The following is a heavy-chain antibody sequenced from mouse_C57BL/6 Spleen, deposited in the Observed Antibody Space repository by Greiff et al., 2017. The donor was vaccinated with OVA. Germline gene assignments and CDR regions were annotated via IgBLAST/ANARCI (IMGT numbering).Heavy chain of an antibody. CDR2: INPSSGYT. CDR1: GYTFTSYW. CDR3: AKTAQMDY. D-gene: IGHD3-2*02. J-gene: IGHJ4*01. V-gene: IGHV1-7*01. Sequence: QVQLQQSGAELAKPGASVKLSCKASGYTFTSYWMHWVKQRPGQGLEWIGYINPSSGYTKYNQKFKDKATVTADKSSSTAYMQLSSLTSEDSAVYYGAKTAQMDYWGQGTSVTVSS.